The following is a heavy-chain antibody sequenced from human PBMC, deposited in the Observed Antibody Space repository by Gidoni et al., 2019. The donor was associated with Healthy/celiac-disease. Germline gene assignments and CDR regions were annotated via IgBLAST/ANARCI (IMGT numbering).Heavy chain of an antibody. CDR3: TILWLAYYYGMDV. D-gene: IGHD5-18*01. Sequence: EVQLVESGGGLVTPGGSLRLSCAASGFTFSNAWMSWVRKAPGKGLEWVGRIKSKTDGGTTDYAAPVKGRFTISRDDSKNTLYLQMNSLKTEDTAVYYCTILWLAYYYGMDVWGQGTTVTVSS. CDR1: GFTFSNAW. V-gene: IGHV3-15*01. CDR2: IKSKTDGGTT. J-gene: IGHJ6*02.